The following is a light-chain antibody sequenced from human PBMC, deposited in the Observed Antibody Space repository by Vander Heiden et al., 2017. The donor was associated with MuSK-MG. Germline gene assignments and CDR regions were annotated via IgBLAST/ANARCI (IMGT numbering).Light chain of an antibody. J-gene: IGKJ4*01. CDR2: GAS. Sequence: DIVMTQSPATLSVSPGERATLSCRASQSVSSNLAWYQQKPGQAHRLLIYGASTRDTGIPARFSGSGYGTEFTLTISSLQAEDFAVYYCQQYNNWLITVGGGTKVEIK. CDR3: QQYNNWLIT. V-gene: IGKV3-15*01. CDR1: QSVSSN.